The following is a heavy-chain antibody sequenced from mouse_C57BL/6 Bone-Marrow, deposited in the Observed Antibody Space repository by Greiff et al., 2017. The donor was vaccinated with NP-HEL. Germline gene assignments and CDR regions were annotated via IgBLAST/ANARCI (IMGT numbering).Heavy chain of an antibody. Sequence: VQLMESGAELAKPGASVKLSCKASGYTFTSYWMHWVKQRPGQGLEWIGYINPSSGYTKYNQKFKDQATLTADKSSSTAYMQLSSLTYEDSAVHYCARCRTSAGTRAMDYWGQGTSVTVSS. V-gene: IGHV1-7*01. CDR2: INPSSGYT. D-gene: IGHD4-1*01. CDR3: ARCRTSAGTRAMDY. J-gene: IGHJ4*01. CDR1: GYTFTSYW.